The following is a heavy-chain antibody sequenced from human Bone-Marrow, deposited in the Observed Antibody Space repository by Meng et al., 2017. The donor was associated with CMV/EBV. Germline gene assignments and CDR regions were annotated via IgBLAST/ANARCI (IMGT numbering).Heavy chain of an antibody. J-gene: IGHJ4*02. D-gene: IGHD3-16*01. Sequence: GESLKISCKGSGYSFTSYWIAWVRQMPGKGLEWMRIIYPGDSATRYSPSFQGQVTISADKSINTAYLQWRSLKASDTAMYYCAGGGGRVDYCFDYWGQGTRVTVSS. CDR3: AGGGGRVDYCFDY. V-gene: IGHV5-51*01. CDR1: GYSFTSYW. CDR2: IYPGDSAT.